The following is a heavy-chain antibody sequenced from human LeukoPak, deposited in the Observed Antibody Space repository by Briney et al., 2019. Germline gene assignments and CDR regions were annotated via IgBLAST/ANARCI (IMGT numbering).Heavy chain of an antibody. CDR2: IYYSGST. J-gene: IGHJ4*02. CDR3: ALEGYYDSSGYYPATLFDY. D-gene: IGHD3-22*01. V-gene: IGHV4-39*01. CDR1: GGSISSSSYY. Sequence: SETLSLTCTVSGGSISSSSYYWGWIRQPPGKGLEWIVSIYYSGSTYYNPSLKSRATISVDTSKNQFSLKLSSVTAADTAVYYCALEGYYDSSGYYPATLFDYWGQGTLVTVSS.